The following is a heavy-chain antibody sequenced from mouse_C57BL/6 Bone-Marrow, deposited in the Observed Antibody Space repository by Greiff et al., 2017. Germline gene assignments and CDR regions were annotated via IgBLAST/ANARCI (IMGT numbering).Heavy chain of an antibody. Sequence: VQLKESGPELVKPGASVKIPCKASRYTFTDYNMDWVKQSHGKSLEWIGDINPNNGGTIYNQKFKGKATLTVDKSSSTAYMELRSLTSEDTAVYYCARDYGSSYYWYFDVWGTGTTVTVSS. CDR2: INPNNGGT. V-gene: IGHV1-18*01. J-gene: IGHJ1*03. D-gene: IGHD1-1*01. CDR3: ARDYGSSYYWYFDV. CDR1: RYTFTDYN.